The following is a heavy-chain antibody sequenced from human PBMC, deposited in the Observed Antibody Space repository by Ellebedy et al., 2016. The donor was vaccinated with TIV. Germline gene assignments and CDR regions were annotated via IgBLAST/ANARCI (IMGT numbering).Heavy chain of an antibody. D-gene: IGHD5-24*01. CDR3: ARHGALAGYNSDYFDY. CDR2: IAYSGST. Sequence: MPSETLSLTCTVSGGSISPFYWSWIRQPPGKPLEWTEYIAYSGSTNYNPSFRSRVTISVDRTKNQFSLKLSSVTAADTAVYYCARHGALAGYNSDYFDYWGQGTLVTVSS. J-gene: IGHJ4*02. V-gene: IGHV4-59*08. CDR1: GGSISPFY.